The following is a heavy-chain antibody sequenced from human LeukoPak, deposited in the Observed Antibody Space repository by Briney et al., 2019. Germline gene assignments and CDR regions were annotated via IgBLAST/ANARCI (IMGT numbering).Heavy chain of an antibody. J-gene: IGHJ4*02. V-gene: IGHV4-31*03. Sequence: PSQTLSLTCTVSGDSISSGGSYWSWIRQHPGKGLEWIAYIYFSGITYYNPSLKSRVTMSVDTSKNQFSLNLTSVTAADTAVYYCARVYYADTYFDYWGQGTLVTVSS. CDR2: IYFSGIT. CDR3: ARVYYADTYFDY. CDR1: GDSISSGGSY. D-gene: IGHD3-3*01.